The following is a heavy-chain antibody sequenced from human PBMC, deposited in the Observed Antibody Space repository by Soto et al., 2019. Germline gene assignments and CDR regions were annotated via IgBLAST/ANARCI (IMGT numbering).Heavy chain of an antibody. CDR1: GYTLTELS. Sequence: ASVKVSCKVSGYTLTELSMHWVRQAPGKGHEWMGVFAPDDGQTIYAQKFQGRVIMSEDSSTDIAYLELSRLRSEDTAVCCWAGSGYYNNWLDQRGQGTLVTVAS. D-gene: IGHD3-22*01. J-gene: IGHJ5*02. V-gene: IGHV1-24*01. CDR3: AGSGYYNNWLDQ. CDR2: FAPDDGQT.